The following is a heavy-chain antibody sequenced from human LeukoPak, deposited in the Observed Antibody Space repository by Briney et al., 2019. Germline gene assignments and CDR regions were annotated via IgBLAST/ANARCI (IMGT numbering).Heavy chain of an antibody. CDR1: GFTFSKFA. J-gene: IGHJ4*02. V-gene: IGHV3-23*01. D-gene: IGHD6-13*01. CDR3: AKGSLGSWYFFDY. Sequence: QPGGSLRLSCAASGFTFSKFAMSWVRQAPGKGPEWVSTISSSGDDTYYADSVKGRFTVSRDNSKNTLFLQMNSLRAEDTALYYCAKGSLGSWYFFDYWGQGTLVTVSS. CDR2: ISSSGDDT.